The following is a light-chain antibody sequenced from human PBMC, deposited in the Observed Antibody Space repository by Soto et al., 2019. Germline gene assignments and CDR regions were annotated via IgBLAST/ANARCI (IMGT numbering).Light chain of an antibody. V-gene: IGKV1-5*01. CDR2: AAS. Sequence: DIQMTQSPSTLSSSVGDTVTVTCRASQSVSGWLAWYQQKPGKAPTLLIYAASNLQSGVPSRFRGSRSGTEFTLTVSSLQPEDFATYYCLQDHDDSWTFGQGTKVDIK. CDR1: QSVSGW. CDR3: LQDHDDSWT. J-gene: IGKJ1*01.